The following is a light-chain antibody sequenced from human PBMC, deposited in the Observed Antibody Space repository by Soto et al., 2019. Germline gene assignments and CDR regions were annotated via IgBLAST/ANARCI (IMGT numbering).Light chain of an antibody. V-gene: IGLV2-14*03. CDR1: NSDVGGFNY. Sequence: QSVLTQPASVSGSPGQSITISCTGTNSDVGGFNYVSWYQQHPGKAPKLMIYDVSARPSGVSNRFSGSKSGNTASLTISGLQAEDEADYYCSSYTSRSTQVFGTGTKVTVL. CDR3: SSYTSRSTQV. J-gene: IGLJ1*01. CDR2: DVS.